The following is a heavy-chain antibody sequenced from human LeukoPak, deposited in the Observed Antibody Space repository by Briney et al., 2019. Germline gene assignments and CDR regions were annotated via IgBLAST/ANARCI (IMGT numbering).Heavy chain of an antibody. CDR1: GYTFTSYG. J-gene: IGHJ6*02. CDR2: ISAYSGNT. CDR3: ARDPVYSSGWFYRSPDYGMDV. D-gene: IGHD6-19*01. Sequence: GASVKVSCKASGYTFTSYGISWVRQAPGQGLEWMGWISAYSGNTNYAQKLQGRVTMTTDTSTSTAYMELRSLRSDDTAVYYCARDPVYSSGWFYRSPDYGMDVWGQGTTVTVSS. V-gene: IGHV1-18*01.